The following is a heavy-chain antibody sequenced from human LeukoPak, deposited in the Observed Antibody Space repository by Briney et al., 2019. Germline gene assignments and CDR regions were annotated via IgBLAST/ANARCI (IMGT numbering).Heavy chain of an antibody. D-gene: IGHD3-22*01. CDR2: RHYSGST. CDR3: ARDPSGYFNY. CDR1: GGSVSSGNYY. Sequence: SETLSLTCTVSGGSVSSGNYYWSWIRQPPGKGLEWIGYRHYSGSTNHNPSLKSRVTISVDTSKNQFSLKLSSVTAADTAVYYCARDPSGYFNYWGQGTLATVSS. V-gene: IGHV4-61*01. J-gene: IGHJ4*02.